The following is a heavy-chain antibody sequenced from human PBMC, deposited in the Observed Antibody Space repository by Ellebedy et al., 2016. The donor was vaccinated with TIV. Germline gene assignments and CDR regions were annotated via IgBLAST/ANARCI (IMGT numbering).Heavy chain of an antibody. CDR1: GYDFSKYY. CDR3: ARDTAAADEETEHWFDP. V-gene: IGHV1-46*01. J-gene: IGHJ5*02. CDR2: INPAAGTT. D-gene: IGHD6-25*01. Sequence: ASVKVSCKASGYDFSKYYIHWVRQAPGQGLQWMGIINPAAGTTSYAQNFQGRVTMTRDTSTSTVHMELSSLKSEDTAVYYCARDTAAADEETEHWFDPWGQGTLVIVSS.